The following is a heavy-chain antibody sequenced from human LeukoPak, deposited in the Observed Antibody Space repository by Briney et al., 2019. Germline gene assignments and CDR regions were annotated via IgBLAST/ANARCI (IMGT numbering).Heavy chain of an antibody. Sequence: ASVKVCCKASGYTFTGYYMHWVRQAPGQGLEWMGWINPNSGGTNYAQKFQGRVTMTRDTSISTAYMELSRLRSDDTAVYYCARGGYGDYAHTGKWGQGTLVTVSS. V-gene: IGHV1-2*02. D-gene: IGHD4-17*01. CDR3: ARGGYGDYAHTGK. J-gene: IGHJ4*02. CDR2: INPNSGGT. CDR1: GYTFTGYY.